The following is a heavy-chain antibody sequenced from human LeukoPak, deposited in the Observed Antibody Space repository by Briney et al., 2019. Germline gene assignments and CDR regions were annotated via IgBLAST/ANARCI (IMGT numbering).Heavy chain of an antibody. CDR2: ISGSGGST. CDR1: GFTFSSYA. CDR3: AKVWVRGVTPRGWFDP. Sequence: GGSLRLSCAASGFTFSSYAMSWVRQAPGKGLEWVSAISGSGGSTYYADSVKGRFTISRDNSKNTLYLQMNSLRAEDTAVYYCAKVWVRGVTPRGWFDPWGQGTLVTVSS. D-gene: IGHD3-10*01. J-gene: IGHJ5*02. V-gene: IGHV3-23*01.